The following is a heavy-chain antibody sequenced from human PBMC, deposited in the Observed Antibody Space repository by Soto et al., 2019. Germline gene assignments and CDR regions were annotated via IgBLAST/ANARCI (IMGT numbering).Heavy chain of an antibody. Sequence: QVQLVESGGGVVQPGRSLRLSCAASGFTFSSHIMHWVRQTPGKGLEWMTFISHDGNNKYYADSVKGRFTLSRDNSENTLYRQMDSLRAEDTAVYYCARDDEGGSDCDLGYWGQGTLVTVSS. CDR3: ARDDEGGSDCDLGY. CDR2: ISHDGNNK. J-gene: IGHJ4*02. CDR1: GFTFSSHI. D-gene: IGHD1-26*01. V-gene: IGHV3-30-3*01.